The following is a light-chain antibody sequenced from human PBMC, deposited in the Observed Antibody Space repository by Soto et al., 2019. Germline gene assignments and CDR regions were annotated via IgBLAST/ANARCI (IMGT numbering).Light chain of an antibody. CDR1: QSVSSSY. CDR2: GAS. CDR3: QQYGGSPPNT. Sequence: EIVLTQSPGTLSLSPGERATLSCRASQSVSSSYLAWYQQKPGQAPRLLIYGASSRATGIPDRFSGSGSGTDFTLTISRLEPEDFALYYCQQYGGSPPNTFGGGTKVEIK. V-gene: IGKV3-20*01. J-gene: IGKJ4*01.